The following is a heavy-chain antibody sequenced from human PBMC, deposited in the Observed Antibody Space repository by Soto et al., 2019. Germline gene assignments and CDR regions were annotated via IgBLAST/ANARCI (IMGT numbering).Heavy chain of an antibody. D-gene: IGHD2-2*01. J-gene: IGHJ4*02. V-gene: IGHV3-30*03. CDR2: ISYDGINK. CDR3: ASCPQNCITTSPCCLFFDY. Sequence: GGSLRLSCAASGFIFSSYGMHWVRQAPGKGLEWVAVISYDGINKYYSDSVKGRFTISRDNSKNTLYLQMNSLRSEDTAVYYCASCPQNCITTSPCCLFFDYWGQGTLVTVSS. CDR1: GFIFSSYG.